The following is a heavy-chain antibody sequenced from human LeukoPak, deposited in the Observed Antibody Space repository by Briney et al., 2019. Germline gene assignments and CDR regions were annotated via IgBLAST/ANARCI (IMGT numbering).Heavy chain of an antibody. V-gene: IGHV4-34*01. D-gene: IGHD3-10*01. CDR2: INHSGST. J-gene: IGHJ4*02. CDR3: ARAGGQFYYGSGTTGGYFDY. Sequence: PSETLSLTCAVYGGSFSGYYWSWIRQPPGKGLEWIGEINHSGSTNYNPSLKSRVTISVDTSKNQFSLKLSSVTAADTAVYYCARAGGQFYYGSGTTGGYFDYWGQGTLVTVSS. CDR1: GGSFSGYY.